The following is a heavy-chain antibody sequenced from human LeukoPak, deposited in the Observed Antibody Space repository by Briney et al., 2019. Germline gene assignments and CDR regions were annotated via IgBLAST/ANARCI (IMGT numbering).Heavy chain of an antibody. D-gene: IGHD3-3*01. CDR2: IWYDGSNK. CDR3: ARAPGDFWSGYYGDYFDY. J-gene: IGHJ4*02. V-gene: IGHV3-33*01. Sequence: GGSLRLPCAASGFTFSSYGMHWVRQAPGKGLEWVAVIWYDGSNKYYADSVKGRFTISRDNSKNTLYLQMNSLRAEDTAVYYCARAPGDFWSGYYGDYFDYWGQGTLSPSPQ. CDR1: GFTFSSYG.